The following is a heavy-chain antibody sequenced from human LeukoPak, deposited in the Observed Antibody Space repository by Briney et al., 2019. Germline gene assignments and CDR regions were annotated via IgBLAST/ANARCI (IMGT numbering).Heavy chain of an antibody. CDR1: GFTFSRYS. Sequence: GGSLRLSCAVSGFTFSRYSMNWVRQDPGEGLEGFSSISNRSSYIHYADSVKGRFTISRDNAKNSLYLQMNSLRAEDTAVYFCARDPEVLGYGSGRDYFDYWGQGTLVTVSP. J-gene: IGHJ4*02. CDR3: ARDPEVLGYGSGRDYFDY. V-gene: IGHV3-21*01. CDR2: ISNRSSYI. D-gene: IGHD3-10*01.